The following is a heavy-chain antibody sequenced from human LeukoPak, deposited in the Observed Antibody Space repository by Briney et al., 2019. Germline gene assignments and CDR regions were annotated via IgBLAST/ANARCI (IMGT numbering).Heavy chain of an antibody. D-gene: IGHD3-10*01. J-gene: IGHJ4*02. CDR1: GGPFSGYF. V-gene: IGHV4-34*01. CDR3: ARRYYYNLGSFPFDF. CDR2: IHNSGTT. Sequence: SETLSLTCAVSGGPFSGYFWSCIRQPPGKGLEWIGEIHNSGTTNYNPSLNSRVTISEDTSKNQIYLKLRSVTAADTAVYYCARRYYYNLGSFPFDFWGQGTLVTVSS.